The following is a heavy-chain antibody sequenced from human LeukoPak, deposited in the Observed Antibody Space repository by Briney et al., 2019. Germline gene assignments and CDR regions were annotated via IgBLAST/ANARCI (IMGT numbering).Heavy chain of an antibody. CDR3: ARGGYYNTRNAFDI. J-gene: IGHJ3*02. Sequence: SETLSLTCTVSGGSISSYYWSWIRQPPGKGLEWIGYIYYSGSTNYNPSLKSRVTISVDTSKNQFSLKLSSLTAADTAVYYCARGGYYNTRNAFDIWGRGTMVTVSS. CDR2: IYYSGST. V-gene: IGHV4-59*12. D-gene: IGHD3-10*01. CDR1: GGSISSYY.